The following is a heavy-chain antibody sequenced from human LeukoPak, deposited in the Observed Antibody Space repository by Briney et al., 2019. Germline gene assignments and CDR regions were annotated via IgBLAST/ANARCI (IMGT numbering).Heavy chain of an antibody. CDR2: INAGHGNT. CDR1: GYTFTSYA. CDR3: ARGGSGSSLHYFDY. J-gene: IGHJ4*02. D-gene: IGHD1-26*01. V-gene: IGHV1-3*01. Sequence: GASVKVSCKASGYTFTSYAIQWVRQAPGQRLEWMGWINAGHGNTKYSQKFQGRVTITRDTSASTAYMELSSLRSEDTAVYYCARGGSGSSLHYFDYWGQGTLVTVSS.